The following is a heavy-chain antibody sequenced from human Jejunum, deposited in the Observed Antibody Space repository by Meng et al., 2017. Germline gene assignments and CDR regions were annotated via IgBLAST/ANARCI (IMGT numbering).Heavy chain of an antibody. Sequence: SVKVSCKASGGTFSSYAFTWVRQAPGQGLEWMGGITPFFGTTNYAQRFQGRVTITADESTATAYMEVPSLRSEDTAVYYCARVSTVSNYAVDFWGQGTPVTVSS. CDR2: ITPFFGTT. CDR1: GGTFSSYA. V-gene: IGHV1-69*13. CDR3: ARVSTVSNYAVDF. D-gene: IGHD6-19*01. J-gene: IGHJ6*02.